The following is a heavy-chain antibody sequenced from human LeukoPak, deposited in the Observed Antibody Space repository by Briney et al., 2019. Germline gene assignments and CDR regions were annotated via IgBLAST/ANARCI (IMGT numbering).Heavy chain of an antibody. CDR3: ARDGGSYYFDY. Sequence: ASVKVSCKTAGYTCTSYYMHWVRQAPGQGLEGMGWINPNSGGTNYVKKFQGRVTMTRDTSISTAYMELSRLRSDDKAVYYCARDGGSYYFDYWGQGTLVIVSS. V-gene: IGHV1-2*02. D-gene: IGHD1-26*01. CDR1: GYTCTSYY. J-gene: IGHJ4*02. CDR2: INPNSGGT.